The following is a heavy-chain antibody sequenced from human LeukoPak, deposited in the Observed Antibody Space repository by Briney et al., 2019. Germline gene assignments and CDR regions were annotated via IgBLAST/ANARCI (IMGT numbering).Heavy chain of an antibody. CDR1: GFTFSSYA. Sequence: GGSLRLSCAASGFTFSSYAMSWVRQAPGKGLEWVSAISGSGGSTYYADSVKGRFTISRDNSKNTLYLQMNSLRAEDTAVYYCAKGRDFWSGYSLDYWGQGTPVTVSS. CDR3: AKGRDFWSGYSLDY. D-gene: IGHD3-3*01. J-gene: IGHJ4*02. V-gene: IGHV3-23*01. CDR2: ISGSGGST.